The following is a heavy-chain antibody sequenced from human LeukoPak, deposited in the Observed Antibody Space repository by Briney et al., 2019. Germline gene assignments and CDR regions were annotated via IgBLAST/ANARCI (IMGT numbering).Heavy chain of an antibody. Sequence: ASVKVSCKASGYTFTSYYMHWVRQAPGQGLEWMGIINPSGGSTSYAQKFQGRVTMTRDTSTSTVYMELSSLRSEDTAVYYCATEDTSSDNYYYYGMDVWGQGTTVTVSS. CDR3: ATEDTSSDNYYYYGMDV. CDR2: INPSGGST. D-gene: IGHD5-18*01. CDR1: GYTFTSYY. J-gene: IGHJ6*02. V-gene: IGHV1-46*01.